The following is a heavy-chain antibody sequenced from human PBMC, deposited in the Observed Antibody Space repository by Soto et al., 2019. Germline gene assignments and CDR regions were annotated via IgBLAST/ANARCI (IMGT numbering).Heavy chain of an antibody. Sequence: QVTLKESGPVLVKPTETLTLTCTVSGFSLSNVIMGVSWIRQPPGKALEWLAHIFSDDDKSYSTSLKSRLTISXDXXNSQVVLTMTNMDPVDTATYYCARLLTGYDYFFDYWGQGTLVTVSS. CDR1: GFSLSNVIMG. CDR2: IFSDDDK. D-gene: IGHD5-12*01. V-gene: IGHV2-26*01. CDR3: ARLLTGYDYFFDY. J-gene: IGHJ4*02.